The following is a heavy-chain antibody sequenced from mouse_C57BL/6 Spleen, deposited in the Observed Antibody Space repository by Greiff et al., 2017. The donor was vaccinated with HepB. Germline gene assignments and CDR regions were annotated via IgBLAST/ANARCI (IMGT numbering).Heavy chain of an antibody. J-gene: IGHJ2*01. CDR2: ISGGGGNT. CDR3: ARAYYSNPLDY. CDR1: GFTFSSYT. D-gene: IGHD2-5*01. V-gene: IGHV5-9*01. Sequence: EVKLVESGGGLVKPGGSLKLSCAASGFTFSSYTMSWVRQTPEKRLEWVATISGGGGNTYYPDSVKGRFTISSDNAKNTLYLQMSSLRSEDTALYYCARAYYSNPLDYWGQGTTLTVSS.